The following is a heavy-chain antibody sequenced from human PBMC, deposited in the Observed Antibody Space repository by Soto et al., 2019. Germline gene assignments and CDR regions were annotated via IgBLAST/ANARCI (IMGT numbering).Heavy chain of an antibody. V-gene: IGHV4-34*01. Sequence: SETLSLTCAVYGGSFSGYYWSWIRQPPGKGLEWIGEINHSGSTNYNPSLKSRVTISVDTSKNQFSLKLSSVTAADTAVYYCARVHSVLKQWLVSNYRLLNDWGQGTLVTVSS. D-gene: IGHD6-19*01. CDR3: ARVHSVLKQWLVSNYRLLND. CDR2: INHSGST. CDR1: GGSFSGYY. J-gene: IGHJ4*02.